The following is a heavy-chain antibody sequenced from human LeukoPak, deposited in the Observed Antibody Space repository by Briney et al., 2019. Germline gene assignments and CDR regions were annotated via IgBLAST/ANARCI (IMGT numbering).Heavy chain of an antibody. CDR1: GFTFGDYA. CDR3: TRDRAYYDFWSGGNY. J-gene: IGHJ4*02. D-gene: IGHD3-3*01. V-gene: IGHV3-49*04. Sequence: PGGSLRLSCTASGFTFGDYAMSWVRQAPGKGLEWVGFIRSKAYGGTTEYAASVKGRFTISRDDSKSIAYLQMNSLKTEDTAVYYCTRDRAYYDFWSGGNYWGQGTLVTVSS. CDR2: IRSKAYGGTT.